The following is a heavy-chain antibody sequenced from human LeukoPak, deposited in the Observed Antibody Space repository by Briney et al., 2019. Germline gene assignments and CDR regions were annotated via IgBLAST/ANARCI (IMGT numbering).Heavy chain of an antibody. CDR2: INPNSGGT. V-gene: IGHV1-2*06. D-gene: IGHD2-21*01. CDR3: ARDSIVVETLDGMDV. Sequence: ASVKVSCKASGYTFTSYGISWVRQAPGQGLEWMGRINPNSGGTNYAQKFQGRVTMTRDTSISTAYMELSRLRSDDTAVYYCARDSIVVETLDGMDVWGQGTTVTVSS. CDR1: GYTFTSYG. J-gene: IGHJ6*02.